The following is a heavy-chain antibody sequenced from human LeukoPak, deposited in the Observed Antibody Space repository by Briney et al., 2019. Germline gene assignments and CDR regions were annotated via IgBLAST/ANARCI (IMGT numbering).Heavy chain of an antibody. V-gene: IGHV1-2*02. CDR1: GYTFTSYY. Sequence: ASVKVSCKASGYTFTSYYMHWVRQAPGQGLEWMGWINPNSGGTNCAQKFQGRVTMTRDTSISTAYMELSRLRSDDTAVYYCARGWVRDIVVVPAAKNWFDPWGQGTLVTVSS. CDR2: INPNSGGT. D-gene: IGHD2-2*01. J-gene: IGHJ5*02. CDR3: ARGWVRDIVVVPAAKNWFDP.